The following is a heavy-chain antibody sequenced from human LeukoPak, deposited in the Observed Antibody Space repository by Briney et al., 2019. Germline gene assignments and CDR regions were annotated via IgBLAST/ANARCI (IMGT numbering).Heavy chain of an antibody. CDR3: AGILSSTSSVDY. CDR2: INHSGST. J-gene: IGHJ4*02. Sequence: SETLSLTCAVYGGSFGGYYWSWIRQPPGKGLEWIGEINHSGSTNYNPSLKSRVTISVDTSKNQFSLKLSSVTAADTAVYYCAGILSSTSSVDYWGQGTLVTVSS. D-gene: IGHD2-2*01. V-gene: IGHV4-34*01. CDR1: GGSFGGYY.